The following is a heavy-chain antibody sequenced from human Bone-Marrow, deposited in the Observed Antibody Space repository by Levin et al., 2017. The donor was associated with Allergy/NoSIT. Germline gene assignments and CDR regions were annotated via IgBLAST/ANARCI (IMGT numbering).Heavy chain of an antibody. CDR3: ATGVAAAGKGRLFDY. J-gene: IGHJ4*02. V-gene: IGHV3-33*01. D-gene: IGHD6-13*01. CDR2: IWYDGSNK. CDR1: GFTFSSYG. Sequence: GGSLRLSCAASGFTFSSYGMHWVRQAPGKGLEWVAVIWYDGSNKYYADSVKGRFTISRDNSKNTLYLQMNSLRAEDTAVYYCATGVAAAGKGRLFDYWGQGTLVTVSS.